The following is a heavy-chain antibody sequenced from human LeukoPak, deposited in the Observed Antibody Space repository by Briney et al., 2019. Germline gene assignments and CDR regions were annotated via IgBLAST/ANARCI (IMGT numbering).Heavy chain of an antibody. CDR3: ARHKDYYYSYMDV. Sequence: SETLSLTCNVSGYSISSGYYWAWIRQSPGKGLEWIGSIYHSGSTYYNPSLTSRVTISVDTSKNQFSLKLSSVTAADTAVYYCARHKDYYYSYMDVWGKGTTVTISS. CDR1: GYSISSGYY. V-gene: IGHV4-38-2*02. CDR2: IYHSGST. J-gene: IGHJ6*03.